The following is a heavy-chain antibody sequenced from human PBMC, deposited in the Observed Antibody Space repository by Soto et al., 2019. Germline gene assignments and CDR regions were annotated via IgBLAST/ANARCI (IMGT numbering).Heavy chain of an antibody. CDR2: IIPIFDTA. CDR1: GGTFSSYA. V-gene: IGHV1-69*12. CDR3: ASHGITGTWVYYYGMDV. J-gene: IGHJ6*02. Sequence: QVQLVQSGAAVKKPGSSVKVSCKASGGTFSSYAISWVRQAPGQGLEWMGGIIPIFDTADYAQKFQGRVTTTADESTSTAYMELSSLRSEDTAVYYCASHGITGTWVYYYGMDVWGQGTTVTVSS. D-gene: IGHD1-7*01.